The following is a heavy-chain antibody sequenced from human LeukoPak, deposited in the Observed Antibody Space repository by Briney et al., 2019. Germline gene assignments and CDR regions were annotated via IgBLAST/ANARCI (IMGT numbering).Heavy chain of an antibody. V-gene: IGHV3-30-3*01. Sequence: PGRSLRLSCAASGFTFNTYAMHWVRQAPGKGLEWVAVVSYDGSSKYYADSVQGRFTVSRDNSKNTLYLQMNTLRAEDTAVYYCARDNNWGSTHYWGQGTLVTVSS. D-gene: IGHD7-27*01. CDR3: ARDNNWGSTHY. CDR1: GFTFNTYA. CDR2: VSYDGSSK. J-gene: IGHJ4*02.